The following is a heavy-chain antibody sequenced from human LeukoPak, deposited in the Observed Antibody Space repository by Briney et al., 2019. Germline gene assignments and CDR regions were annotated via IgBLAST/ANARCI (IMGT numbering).Heavy chain of an antibody. D-gene: IGHD5-12*01. J-gene: IGHJ4*02. CDR1: GFTFSSYA. V-gene: IGHV3-30*04. CDR3: ARGPSGYHNT. Sequence: GGSLRLSCAASGFTFSSYAMHWVRQAPGKGLEWVAVISYDGSNKYYADSVKGRFTISRDNSKNTLYLQMHSLRAEDTAVYYCARGPSGYHNTGGQGTLVTVSS. CDR2: ISYDGSNK.